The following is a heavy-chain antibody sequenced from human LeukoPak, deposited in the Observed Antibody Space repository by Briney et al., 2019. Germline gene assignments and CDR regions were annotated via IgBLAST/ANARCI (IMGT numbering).Heavy chain of an antibody. CDR1: GFTFSSYA. CDR2: ISRSGSTM. Sequence: PGGSLRLSCAVSGFTFSSYAMSWVRQAPGKGLEWVSYISRSGSTMYYADSVKGRFTISRDNAKNSLYLQMNSLRAEDTAVYYCARDVAAAGTVDYYFDYWGQGTLVTVSS. CDR3: ARDVAAAGTVDYYFDY. D-gene: IGHD6-13*01. J-gene: IGHJ4*02. V-gene: IGHV3-48*03.